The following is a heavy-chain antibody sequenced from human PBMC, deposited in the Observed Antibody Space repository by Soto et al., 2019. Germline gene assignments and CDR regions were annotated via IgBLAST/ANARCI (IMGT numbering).Heavy chain of an antibody. CDR2: IYYSGST. J-gene: IGHJ6*02. D-gene: IGHD3-22*01. Sequence: SETLSLTCTVSGGSISSGGYYWSWIRQHPGKGLEWIGYIYYSGSTYYNPSLKSRVTISVGTSKNQFSLKLSSVTAADTAVYYCARESRVGSGYYYYYYGMDVWGQGTTVTAP. CDR1: GGSISSGGYY. CDR3: ARESRVGSGYYYYYYGMDV. V-gene: IGHV4-31*03.